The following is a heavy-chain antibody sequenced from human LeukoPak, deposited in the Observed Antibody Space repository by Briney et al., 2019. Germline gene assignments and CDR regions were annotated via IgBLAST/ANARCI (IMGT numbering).Heavy chain of an antibody. Sequence: GGSLRLSCAASGLTFGSYWMHWVRQAPGKGLVWVSRINSDGSSTTYADSVKGRFTISRDNAKNTLYLQMNSLRAEDTAIYYCARGRGESSSWYEDYWGQGTLVTVSS. D-gene: IGHD6-13*01. CDR1: GLTFGSYW. CDR2: INSDGSST. J-gene: IGHJ4*02. CDR3: ARGRGESSSWYEDY. V-gene: IGHV3-74*01.